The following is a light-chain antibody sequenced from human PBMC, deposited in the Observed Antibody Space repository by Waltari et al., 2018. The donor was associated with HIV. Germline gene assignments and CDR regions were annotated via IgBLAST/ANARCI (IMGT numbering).Light chain of an antibody. J-gene: IGLJ3*02. Sequence: SYELTQPPSVSVSPGQTARITCSGDALPKQYAYWYQQKAGQAPVLVIYKDNERPSGIPERFSGSRSGTTVTLTISGVQAEDEADYYCQSGDSSGTWVFGGGTKVTVL. CDR2: KDN. V-gene: IGLV3-25*03. CDR1: ALPKQY. CDR3: QSGDSSGTWV.